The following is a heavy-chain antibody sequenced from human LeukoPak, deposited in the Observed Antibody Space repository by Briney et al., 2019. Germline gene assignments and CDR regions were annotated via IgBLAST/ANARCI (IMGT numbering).Heavy chain of an antibody. V-gene: IGHV3-53*01. Sequence: GGSLRLSCAVSGFTVSGNYMSWVRQAPGKGLEWVSLIYSGGTTYYADSVKGRFTISRDNSKNTLYLQMNSLRAEDTATYFCAKLNVFLQFGEYYYFESWGQGTLVTVSS. CDR1: GFTVSGNY. CDR2: IYSGGTT. J-gene: IGHJ4*02. D-gene: IGHD3-10*01. CDR3: AKLNVFLQFGEYYYFES.